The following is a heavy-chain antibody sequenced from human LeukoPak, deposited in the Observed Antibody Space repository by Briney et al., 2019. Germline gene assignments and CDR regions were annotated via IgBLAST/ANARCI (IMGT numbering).Heavy chain of an antibody. Sequence: GGSLRLSCAASGFTFSSYAMSWVRQAPNKGLEWVSTIDGRGSSTFSADSVKGRFTISRDNSKNTLYLQLNSPRAEDTAVYYCAKGYPIDDYWGQGTLVTVSS. D-gene: IGHD6-13*01. CDR2: IDGRGSST. J-gene: IGHJ4*02. V-gene: IGHV3-23*05. CDR1: GFTFSSYA. CDR3: AKGYPIDDY.